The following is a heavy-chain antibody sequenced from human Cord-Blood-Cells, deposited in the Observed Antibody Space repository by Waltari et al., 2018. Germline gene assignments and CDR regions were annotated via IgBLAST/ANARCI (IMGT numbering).Heavy chain of an antibody. V-gene: IGHV1-2*06. CDR3: ARDLDYYDSSGYVDY. J-gene: IGHJ4*02. CDR2: INHNSGGT. D-gene: IGHD3-22*01. Sequence: VRLLRSGAGGNRPGASVGFPCKAPGNTLTADCTRWWRQAPGQGLEWLGRINHNSGGTNYAQKFQGRVTMTSDTSISTAYMELSRLRSDDTAVYYCARDLDYYDSSGYVDYWGQGTLVTVSS. CDR1: GNTLTADC.